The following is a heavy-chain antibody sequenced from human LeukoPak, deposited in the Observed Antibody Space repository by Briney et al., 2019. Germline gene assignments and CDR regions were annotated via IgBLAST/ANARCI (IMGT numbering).Heavy chain of an antibody. D-gene: IGHD3-22*01. Sequence: GGSLRLSCAASGFTFSSYAMSWVRQTPGKGLEWVSAISGSGGSTYYADSVKGRFTISRDNSKNTLYLQMNSLRAEDTAVYYCARGRSSGYYEDYWGQGTLVTVSS. CDR1: GFTFSSYA. CDR3: ARGRSSGYYEDY. J-gene: IGHJ4*02. V-gene: IGHV3-23*01. CDR2: ISGSGGST.